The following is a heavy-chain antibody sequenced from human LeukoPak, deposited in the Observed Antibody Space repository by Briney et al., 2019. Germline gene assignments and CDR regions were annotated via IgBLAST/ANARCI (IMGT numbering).Heavy chain of an antibody. V-gene: IGHV3-11*01. CDR2: ISSSGSTI. CDR1: GFTFSDYY. CDR3: AREGGAIVVVPAAIV. D-gene: IGHD2-2*02. Sequence: PGGSLRLSCAASGFTFSDYYMSWIRQAPGKGLEWVSYISSSGSTIYYADSVKGRFTISRDNAKNTLYLQMNSLRAEDTAVYYCAREGGAIVVVPAAIVWGQGTLVTVSS. J-gene: IGHJ4*02.